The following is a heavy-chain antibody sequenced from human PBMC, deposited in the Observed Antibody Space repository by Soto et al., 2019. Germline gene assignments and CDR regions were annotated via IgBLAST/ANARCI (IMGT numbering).Heavy chain of an antibody. CDR3: AKTGAARRFYAMDV. CDR1: GYSFSTYW. CDR2: IYPGDSDT. D-gene: IGHD6-6*01. V-gene: IGHV5-51*01. J-gene: IGHJ6*02. Sequence: GESLKISCKGSGYSFSTYWIGWVRQMPGKGLEWMGVIYPGDSDTRYSPSSQGQVTISADRSISTAYLQWSSLKASDTAMYYCAKTGAARRFYAMDVWGQGTTVTVSS.